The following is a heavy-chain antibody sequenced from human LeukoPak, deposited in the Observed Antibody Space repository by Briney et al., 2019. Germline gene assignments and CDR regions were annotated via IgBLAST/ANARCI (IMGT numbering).Heavy chain of an antibody. CDR1: GFTFSGYY. Sequence: GGSLRLSCAASGFTFSGYYMSWIRQAPGKGLEWVSYISSSSSYTNYADSVKGRFTISRDNAKNSLYLQMNSLRAEDTAVFYCARRAKEYSSGWYPNFDNRGQGTLVTVSS. CDR3: ARRAKEYSSGWYPNFDN. D-gene: IGHD6-19*01. V-gene: IGHV3-11*03. CDR2: ISSSSSYT. J-gene: IGHJ4*02.